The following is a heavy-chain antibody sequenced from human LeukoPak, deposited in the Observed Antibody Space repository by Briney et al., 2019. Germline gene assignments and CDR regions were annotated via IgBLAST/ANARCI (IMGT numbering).Heavy chain of an antibody. V-gene: IGHV1-2*02. CDR3: ARGGYYGSGRYYFDS. J-gene: IGHJ4*02. D-gene: IGHD3-3*01. CDR2: INPNSGGT. CDR1: GYTFTGYY. Sequence: WASVKVSYKASGYTFTGYYMHWVRQAPGQGLEWMGWINPNSGGTNYAQKFQGRVTMTRDTSISTAYMELSRLRSDDTAVYYCARGGYYGSGRYYFDSWGQGTLVTVSS.